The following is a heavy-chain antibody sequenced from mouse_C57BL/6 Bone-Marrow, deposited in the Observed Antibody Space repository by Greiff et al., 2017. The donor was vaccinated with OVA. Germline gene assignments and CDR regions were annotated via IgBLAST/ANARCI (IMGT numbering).Heavy chain of an antibody. J-gene: IGHJ1*03. CDR2: IRLKSDNYAT. D-gene: IGHD3-2*01. CDR1: GFTFSNYW. CDR3: TTGNWYFDV. Sequence: EVQVVESGGGLVQPGGSMKLSCVASGFTFSNYWLYWVRQSPEKGLEWVAQIRLKSDNYATHYAASVKGRFTISRDDSKRCVYLQMNNLRAKDTGIYYCTTGNWYFDVWGTGTTVTVSA. V-gene: IGHV6-3*01.